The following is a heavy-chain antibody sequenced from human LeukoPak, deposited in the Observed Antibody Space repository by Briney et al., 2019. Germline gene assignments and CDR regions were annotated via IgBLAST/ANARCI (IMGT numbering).Heavy chain of an antibody. CDR2: IYYSGST. D-gene: IGHD3-10*01. CDR3: ARRFGSGSYYNVRGHYFDY. J-gene: IGHJ4*02. V-gene: IGHV4-39*01. CDR1: GGSISSSSYY. Sequence: SETLSLTCTVSGGSISSSSYYWGWIRQPPGKGLEWIGSIYYSGSTYYNPSLKSRVTISVDTSKNQFSLKLSSVTAADTAVYYCARRFGSGSYYNVRGHYFDYWGQGTLVTVSS.